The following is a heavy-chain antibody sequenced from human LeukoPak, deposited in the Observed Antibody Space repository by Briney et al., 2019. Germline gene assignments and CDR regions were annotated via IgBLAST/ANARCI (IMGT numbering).Heavy chain of an antibody. CDR3: ARRGSSDRSFDY. CDR2: IHYSGST. D-gene: IGHD6-19*01. CDR1: GGSISSSNYY. V-gene: IGHV4-39*01. Sequence: TLSLTCIVSGGSISSSNYYWGWIRQPPGEGLEWIGSIHYSGSTYYNTSLKSRVTISVDKSENQFSLKLSSVTAADTAVYYCARRGSSDRSFDYWGQGTLVTVSS. J-gene: IGHJ4*02.